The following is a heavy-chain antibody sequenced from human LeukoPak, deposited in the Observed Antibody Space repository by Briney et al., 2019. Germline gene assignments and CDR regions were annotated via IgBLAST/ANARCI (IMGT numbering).Heavy chain of an antibody. CDR3: TKDLSWKEQPFDY. J-gene: IGHJ4*02. CDR2: IKTKTDGATT. V-gene: IGHV3-15*01. Sequence: GRSLRLSCVRSRFSFSDTPMNLGPETPGKRRGRVFRIKTKTDGATTDHAATVKRRFTISRDDSKNTVYLEMSRMKTEDTAAYYCTKDLSWKEQPFDYWGQGTLVTVSS. D-gene: IGHD1-1*01. CDR1: RFSFSDTP.